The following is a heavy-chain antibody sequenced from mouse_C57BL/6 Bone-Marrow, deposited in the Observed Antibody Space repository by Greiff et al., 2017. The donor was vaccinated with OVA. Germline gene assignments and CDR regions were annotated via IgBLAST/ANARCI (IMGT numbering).Heavy chain of an antibody. J-gene: IGHJ3*01. V-gene: IGHV2-2*01. CDR3: ARNGDGYYDWFAY. Sequence: VQLQESGPGLVQPSQSLSITCTVSGFSLTSYGVHWVRQSPGKGLEWLGVIWSGGSTDYNAAFISRLSISKDNSKSQVFFKMNSLQADDTSIYYCARNGDGYYDWFAYWGQGTLVTVSA. CDR2: IWSGGST. D-gene: IGHD2-3*01. CDR1: GFSLTSYG.